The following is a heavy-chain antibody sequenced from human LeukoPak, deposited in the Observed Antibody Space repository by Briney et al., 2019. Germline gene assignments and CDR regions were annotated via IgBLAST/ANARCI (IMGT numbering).Heavy chain of an antibody. D-gene: IGHD3-10*01. V-gene: IGHV1-69*06. CDR3: ARSHGSGPSDWFDP. CDR1: GGTFSSYA. Sequence: SVKVSCKASGGTFSSYAISWVRQAPGQGLEWMGGIIPIFGTANYAQKFQGRVTITADKSTSTAYMELSSLRSEDTAVYYCARSHGSGPSDWFDPWGQGTLVTVSS. CDR2: IIPIFGTA. J-gene: IGHJ5*02.